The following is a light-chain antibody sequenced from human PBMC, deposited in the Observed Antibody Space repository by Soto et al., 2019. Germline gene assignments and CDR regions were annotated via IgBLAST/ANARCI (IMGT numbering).Light chain of an antibody. CDR3: QQTYSTTWT. V-gene: IGKV1-39*01. J-gene: IGKJ1*01. CDR1: QSISSY. CDR2: AAS. Sequence: DIQMTQSPSSLSASVGDRVTITCRASQSISSYLNWYQKKPGKDPKLLIYAASSLQSGVPSRFNGSRSGTDFTLTISSLQSDDFATYYCQQTYSTTWTFGLGTKLDIK.